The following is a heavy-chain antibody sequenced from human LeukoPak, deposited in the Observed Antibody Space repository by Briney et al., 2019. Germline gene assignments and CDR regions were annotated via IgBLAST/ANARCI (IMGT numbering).Heavy chain of an antibody. J-gene: IGHJ3*02. CDR2: INHSGST. Sequence: PSETLSLTCAVYGGSFSGYYWSWIRQPPGKGLEWIGEINHSGSTNYNPSLKSRVTISVDTSKNQFSLKLSSVTAADTAVYYCARSDYSYDSSGYYSGAAFDIWGQGTMVTVSS. D-gene: IGHD3-22*01. CDR1: GGSFSGYY. V-gene: IGHV4-34*01. CDR3: ARSDYSYDSSGYYSGAAFDI.